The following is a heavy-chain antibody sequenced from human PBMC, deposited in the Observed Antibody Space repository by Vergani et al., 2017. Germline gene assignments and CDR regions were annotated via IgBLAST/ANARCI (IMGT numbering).Heavy chain of an antibody. CDR1: GGSFSGYY. J-gene: IGHJ4*02. CDR2: INHSGST. D-gene: IGHD3-3*01. CDR3: ARGLKGDFWSGYYYFDY. Sequence: QVQLQQWGAGLLKPSETLSLTCAVYGGSFSGYYWSWIRQPPGKGLEWIGEINHSGSTNYNPSLKSRVTISVDTSKNQFSLKLSSVTAADTAVYYCARGLKGDFWSGYYYFDYWGQGTLVTASS. V-gene: IGHV4-34*01.